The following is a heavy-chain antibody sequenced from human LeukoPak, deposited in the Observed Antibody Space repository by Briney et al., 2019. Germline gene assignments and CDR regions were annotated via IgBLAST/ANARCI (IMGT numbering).Heavy chain of an antibody. V-gene: IGHV3-23*01. CDR1: GLIFSTYA. J-gene: IGHJ4*02. D-gene: IGHD4/OR15-4a*01. Sequence: PGGSLRLSCAASGLIFSTYAMNWVRQAPGKGLEWVSTISGSGGSTYYADSVKGWFTISRDNAKNTLYLQMNSLRAEDTAVYYCAKEYGASRWGQGTLVTVSS. CDR2: ISGSGGST. CDR3: AKEYGASR.